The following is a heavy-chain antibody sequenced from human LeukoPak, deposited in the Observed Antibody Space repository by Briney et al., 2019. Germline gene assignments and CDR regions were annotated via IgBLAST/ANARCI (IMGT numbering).Heavy chain of an antibody. CDR3: ARAPAYYYDSSGYYPEYFQH. D-gene: IGHD3-22*01. J-gene: IGHJ1*01. V-gene: IGHV1-69*13. CDR2: IIPIFGTA. Sequence: ASVKVSCKASGGTFSSYAISWVRQAPGQGLEWMGGIIPIFGTANYAQKFQGRVTITADESTSTAYMELSSLRSEDTAVYYCARAPAYYYDSSGYYPEYFQHWGQGTLVTVSS. CDR1: GGTFSSYA.